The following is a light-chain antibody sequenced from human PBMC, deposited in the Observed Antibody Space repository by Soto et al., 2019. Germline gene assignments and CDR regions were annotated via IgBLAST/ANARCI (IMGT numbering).Light chain of an antibody. CDR2: DAS. CDR3: QQYSIYPWT. V-gene: IGKV1-5*01. J-gene: IGKJ1*01. Sequence: DIQITQSPSTLSASVGDRVTITCRASQSISTWLAWYQQKTGKAPKVLIFDASSLESGVPSRFRGSGSATEFTLPLSRLQPDDFATYYCQQYSIYPWTFGQGTKVDIK. CDR1: QSISTW.